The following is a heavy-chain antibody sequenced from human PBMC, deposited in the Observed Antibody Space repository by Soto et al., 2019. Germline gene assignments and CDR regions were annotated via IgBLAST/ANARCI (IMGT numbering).Heavy chain of an antibody. Sequence: QVQLVESGGGVVQPGKSLRLSCAASGFVFSHFAMHWVRQAPGKGLEWVAVSSYDGSKNFYADAVKGRFTIPRDHSKSTLYLQMDSLRPEDTAMYYCARDDLRVVTAAAIPEHWGQGILVTVSS. V-gene: IGHV3-30*04. CDR3: ARDDLRVVTAAAIPEH. D-gene: IGHD2-2*01. CDR1: GFVFSHFA. CDR2: SSYDGSKN. J-gene: IGHJ4*02.